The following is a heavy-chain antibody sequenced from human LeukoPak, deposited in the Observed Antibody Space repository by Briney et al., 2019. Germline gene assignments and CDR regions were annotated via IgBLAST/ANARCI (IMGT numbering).Heavy chain of an antibody. D-gene: IGHD2-15*01. CDR2: IYYSGST. J-gene: IGHJ4*02. V-gene: IGHV4-30-4*01. CDR1: GGSISSGDYY. CDR3: ARLYCSGGSCYSDY. Sequence: SETLSLTCTVSGGSISSGDYYGRWIRQPPGKGLEWIGYIYYSGSTYYNPSLKSRLTISVDTSKNQFSLKLSSVTAADTAIYYCARLYCSGGSCYSDYWGQGTLVTVSS.